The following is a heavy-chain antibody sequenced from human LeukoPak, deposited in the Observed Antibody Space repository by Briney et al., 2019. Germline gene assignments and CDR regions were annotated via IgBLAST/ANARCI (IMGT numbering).Heavy chain of an antibody. D-gene: IGHD4-23*01. Sequence: SETLSLTCTVSGSSISSYYWSWIRQPPGKGLEWIGYIYYSGSTNYNPSLKSRVTISVDTSKNQFSLKLSSVTAADTAVYYCARRAAVNDPYYYYGMDVWGQGTTVTVSS. CDR2: IYYSGST. CDR1: GSSISSYY. CDR3: ARRAAVNDPYYYYGMDV. V-gene: IGHV4-59*01. J-gene: IGHJ6*02.